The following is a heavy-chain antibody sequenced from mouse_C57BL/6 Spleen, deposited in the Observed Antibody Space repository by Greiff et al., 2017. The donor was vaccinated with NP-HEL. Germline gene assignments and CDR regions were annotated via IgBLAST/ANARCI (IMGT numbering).Heavy chain of an antibody. D-gene: IGHD2-3*01. Sequence: VKVVESGAELARPGASVKLSCKASGYTFTSYGISWVKQRTGQGLEWIGEIYPRSGNTYYNEKFKGKATLTADKSSSTAYMELRSLTSEDSAVYFCAREEKRGDWLLLLYAMDYWGQGTSVTVSS. CDR2: IYPRSGNT. V-gene: IGHV1-81*01. CDR1: GYTFTSYG. J-gene: IGHJ4*01. CDR3: AREEKRGDWLLLLYAMDY.